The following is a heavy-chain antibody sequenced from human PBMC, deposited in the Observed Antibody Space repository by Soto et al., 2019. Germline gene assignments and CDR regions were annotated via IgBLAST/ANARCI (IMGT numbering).Heavy chain of an antibody. CDR3: SSPPAMARGMDV. CDR1: GFTFSGSA. J-gene: IGHJ6*02. V-gene: IGHV3-73*02. D-gene: IGHD5-18*01. CDR2: IRSKANSYAT. Sequence: EVQLVESGGGLVQPGGSLKLSCAASGFTFSGSAMHWVRQASGKGLEWVGRIRSKANSYATEYAASVKGRFTISRDDSKNTAYLQMNSLKTEDTAVYYCSSPPAMARGMDVWGQGTTVTVSS.